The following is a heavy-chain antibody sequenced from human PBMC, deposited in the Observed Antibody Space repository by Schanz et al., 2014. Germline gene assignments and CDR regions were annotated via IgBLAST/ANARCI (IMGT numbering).Heavy chain of an antibody. D-gene: IGHD4-17*01. Sequence: EVQLLESGGGLVQPGGSLRLSCAASGFTFSSYAMSWVRQAPGKGLEWVSYVSRSTPDIYYADSVKGRFTMSRDNAKNTLYLQMNTLRAEDTAVYYCARKMKLGVYGGKGHDSLDIWGQGTIVTVSS. CDR2: VSRSTPDI. V-gene: IGHV3-48*01. CDR3: ARKMKLGVYGGKGHDSLDI. CDR1: GFTFSSYA. J-gene: IGHJ3*02.